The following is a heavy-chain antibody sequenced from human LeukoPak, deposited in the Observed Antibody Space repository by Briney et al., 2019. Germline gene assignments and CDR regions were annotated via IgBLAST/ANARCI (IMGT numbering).Heavy chain of an antibody. CDR2: IYDSGST. V-gene: IGHV4-59*01. CDR1: GGSISSYH. CDR3: ARAGSSWYVPYFDY. J-gene: IGHJ4*02. Sequence: PSETLSLTCTVSGGSISSYHWSWFRQAPGKGLEWIGYIYDSGSTNFNPSLKSRVTISVDTSKNQFSLKLSSVTAADTAVYYCARAGSSWYVPYFDYWGQGTLVTVSS. D-gene: IGHD6-13*01.